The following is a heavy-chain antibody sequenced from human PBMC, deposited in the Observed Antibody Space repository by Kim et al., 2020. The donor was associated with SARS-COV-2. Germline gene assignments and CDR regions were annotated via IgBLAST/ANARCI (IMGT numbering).Heavy chain of an antibody. CDR3: ARLEYSSSWYYYYGMDV. J-gene: IGHJ6*02. Sequence: GEALKISCKGSGYSFTSYWIGWVRQMSGKGLEWMGIIYPGYSDTRYSPSFQGQVTISADKSISTAYLQWSSLKASDTAMYYCARLEYSSSWYYYYGMDVWGQGTTVTVSS. V-gene: IGHV5-51*01. CDR2: IYPGYSDT. D-gene: IGHD6-13*01. CDR1: GYSFTSYW.